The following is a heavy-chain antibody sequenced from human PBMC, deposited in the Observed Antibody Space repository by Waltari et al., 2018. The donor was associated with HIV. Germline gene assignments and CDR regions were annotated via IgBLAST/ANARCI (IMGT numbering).Heavy chain of an antibody. D-gene: IGHD1-1*01. Sequence: QVQLIPSGAEVKNPGASPKASCKVFGYNLTALSMNWVPQAPGKGLEWRGGFDPEGERTIYAQMFQGRVTMTEDTSTNTAYMELTSLTSDDTAVYYCATGAGTTSIQLYDMDVWGQGTTVTVSS. CDR1: GYNLTALS. V-gene: IGHV1-24*01. J-gene: IGHJ6*02. CDR2: FDPEGERT. CDR3: ATGAGTTSIQLYDMDV.